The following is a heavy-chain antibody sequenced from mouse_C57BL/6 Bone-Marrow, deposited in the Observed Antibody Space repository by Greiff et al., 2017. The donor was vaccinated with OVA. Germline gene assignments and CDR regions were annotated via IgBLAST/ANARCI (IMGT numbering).Heavy chain of an antibody. CDR1: GYTFTSYW. V-gene: IGHV1-69*01. CDR2: IDPSDSYT. CDR3: AREDYYGSSYDAMDY. D-gene: IGHD1-1*01. Sequence: VKLQQPGAELVMPGASVKLSCKASGYTFTSYWMHWVKQRPGQGLEWIGEIDPSDSYTNYNQKFKGKSTLTVDKSSSTAYMQLSSLTSEDSAVYYCAREDYYGSSYDAMDYWGQGTSVTVSS. J-gene: IGHJ4*01.